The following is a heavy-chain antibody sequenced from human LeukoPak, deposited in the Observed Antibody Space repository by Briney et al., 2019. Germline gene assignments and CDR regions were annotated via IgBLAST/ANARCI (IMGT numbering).Heavy chain of an antibody. CDR3: ARALDSSSRAPTLHSHDYYYYYYMDV. V-gene: IGHV1-18*01. J-gene: IGHJ6*03. Sequence: GASVKVSCKASGYTFTSYGISWVRQAPGQGLEWMGWISAYNGNTNYAQKLQGRVTMTTDTSTSTAYMELRSLRSEDTAVYYCARALDSSSRAPTLHSHDYYYYYYMDVWGKGTTVTVSS. D-gene: IGHD6-13*01. CDR1: GYTFTSYG. CDR2: ISAYNGNT.